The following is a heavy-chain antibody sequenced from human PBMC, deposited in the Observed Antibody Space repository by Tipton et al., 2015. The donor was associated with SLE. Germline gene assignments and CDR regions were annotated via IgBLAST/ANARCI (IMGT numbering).Heavy chain of an antibody. D-gene: IGHD3-22*01. CDR1: GDSIGSSSSF. Sequence: TLSLTCTVSGDSIGSSSSFWGWIRQSPGKGLEWIGSVYHSGSTRYNPSFQSRVTITVDTSKNQFSLNLKSVTAADTAVYYCARSGGEPYYYESSGYYTDWGQGTMVTVSS. V-gene: IGHV4-39*07. J-gene: IGHJ3*01. CDR3: ARSGGEPYYYESSGYYTD. CDR2: VYHSGST.